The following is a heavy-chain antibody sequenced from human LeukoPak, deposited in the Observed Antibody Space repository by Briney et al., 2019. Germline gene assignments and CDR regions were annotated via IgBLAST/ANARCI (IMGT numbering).Heavy chain of an antibody. CDR2: IYTSGST. Sequence: SQTLSLTCTVSGGSISSGSYYWSWIRQPAGKGLEWIGRIYTSGSTNYNPSLKSRVTISVDTSKNQFSPKLSSVTAADTAVYYCARGAIVVASYAFDIWGQGTMVTVSS. J-gene: IGHJ3*02. CDR3: ARGAIVVASYAFDI. V-gene: IGHV4-61*02. CDR1: GGSISSGSYY. D-gene: IGHD2-2*01.